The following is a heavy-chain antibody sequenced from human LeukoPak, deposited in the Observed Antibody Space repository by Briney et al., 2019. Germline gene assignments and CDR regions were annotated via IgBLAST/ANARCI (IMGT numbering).Heavy chain of an antibody. D-gene: IGHD6-6*01. J-gene: IGHJ4*02. CDR1: GYTFTGYY. V-gene: IGHV1-2*02. CDR3: ARDFIAARSFDY. CDR2: INPNSGGT. Sequence: GASVKVSCKTSGYTFTGYYMHWVRQAPGQGLEWMGWINPNSGGTNYAQKFQGRVTMTRDTSISTAYMELSRLRSDDTAVYYCARDFIAARSFDYWGQGTLVTVSS.